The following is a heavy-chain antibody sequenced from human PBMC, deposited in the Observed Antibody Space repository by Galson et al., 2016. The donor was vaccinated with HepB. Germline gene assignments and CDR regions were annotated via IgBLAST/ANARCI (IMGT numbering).Heavy chain of an antibody. CDR1: GYTFTTYG. Sequence: SVKVSCKASGYTFTTYGIFWMRQAPGQGLEWMGWISADSGNTNYAQKFQGRVAMTTDTSTSIAYMELRSLTSDDTAVYYCAASLKYADYFDYWGQGTRVTVSS. J-gene: IGHJ4*02. CDR3: AASLKYADYFDY. D-gene: IGHD2-2*01. CDR2: ISADSGNT. V-gene: IGHV1-18*04.